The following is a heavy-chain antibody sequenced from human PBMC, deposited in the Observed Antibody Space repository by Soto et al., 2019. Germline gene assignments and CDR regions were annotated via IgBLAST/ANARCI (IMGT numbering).Heavy chain of an antibody. CDR1: GFTFSSYA. V-gene: IGHV3-23*01. J-gene: IGHJ3*02. Sequence: GGSLRLSCAASGFTFSSYAMSWVRQAPGKGLEWVSAISGSGGSTYYADSVKGRFTNTRDNSKNTVYLQMNSLRAEGTAVYYCAKDIVPAADDAFDIWGQGTMVTVSS. CDR2: ISGSGGST. D-gene: IGHD2-2*01. CDR3: AKDIVPAADDAFDI.